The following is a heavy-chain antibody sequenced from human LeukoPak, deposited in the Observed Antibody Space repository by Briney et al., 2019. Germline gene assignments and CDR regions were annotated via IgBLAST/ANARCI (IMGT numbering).Heavy chain of an antibody. V-gene: IGHV4-59*01. CDR2: IYYSGST. J-gene: IGHJ6*03. Sequence: SETLSLTCTVSGGSISTYYWSWIRQPPGKGLGWIGYIYYSGSTNYIPSLKSRVTISVDTSKNQFSLKLSSVTAADTAVYYCARVTYTIAARYYYYMDVWGKGTTVTVSS. CDR1: GGSISTYY. CDR3: ARVTYTIAARYYYYMDV. D-gene: IGHD6-6*01.